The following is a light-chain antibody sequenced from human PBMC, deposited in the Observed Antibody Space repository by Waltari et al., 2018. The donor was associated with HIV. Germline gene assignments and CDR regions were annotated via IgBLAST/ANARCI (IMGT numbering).Light chain of an antibody. CDR2: RDN. Sequence: NFMLTQPHSVSESPGKTVTISCTGSSGSIASNYVQWYQHRPCRSPTTVITRDNQRPSGVPDLFSGSIDSSSNSASLTITGLKTEDEADYYCQSYDSSNHWVLGGGTKLTVL. V-gene: IGLV6-57*01. J-gene: IGLJ3*02. CDR3: QSYDSSNHWV. CDR1: SGSIASNY.